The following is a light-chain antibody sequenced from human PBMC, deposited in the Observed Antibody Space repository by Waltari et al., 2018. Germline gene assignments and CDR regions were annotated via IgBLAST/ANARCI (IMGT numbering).Light chain of an antibody. CDR2: EVS. CDR3: YSYAGGSV. V-gene: IGLV2-23*02. Sequence: GQSITISCTGSSSDVGSSNLVSWYLQHPGKAPKLIIYEVSKRPSGGSNRFPGSKSGNTASLTISGLQAEDEADYYCYSYAGGSVFGTGTKVTVL. CDR1: SSDVGSSNL. J-gene: IGLJ1*01.